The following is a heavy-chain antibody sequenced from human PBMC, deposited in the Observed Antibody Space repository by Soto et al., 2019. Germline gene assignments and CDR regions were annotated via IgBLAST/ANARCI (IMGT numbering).Heavy chain of an antibody. CDR1: GFSFGTFV. CDR3: AKNGQWLATPPEA. D-gene: IGHD6-19*01. V-gene: IGHV3-23*01. Sequence: EMQLLASGGASVQPGGSLRLSCAASGFSFGTFVMTWFRQAPGGGLEWVASITDSGYTASYAETVEGRFTVSRDNSKNKLHLQMNDLRADDTATYYCAKNGQWLATPPEAWGQGPLVTVS. J-gene: IGHJ4*02. CDR2: ITDSGYTA.